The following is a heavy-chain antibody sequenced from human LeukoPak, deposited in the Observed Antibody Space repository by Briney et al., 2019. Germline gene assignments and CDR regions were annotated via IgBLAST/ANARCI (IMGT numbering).Heavy chain of an antibody. V-gene: IGHV3-66*01. CDR3: ARGGEVGDIAAAEFDY. J-gene: IGHJ4*02. CDR2: IYSGGST. D-gene: IGHD6-13*01. Sequence: GRSLGLSCAASGFTVSSNYMSWVRQAPGKGLEWVSVIYSGGSTYYADSVKGRFTISRDNSKNTLYLQMNSLRAEDTAVYYCARGGEVGDIAAAEFDYWGQGTLVTVSS. CDR1: GFTVSSNY.